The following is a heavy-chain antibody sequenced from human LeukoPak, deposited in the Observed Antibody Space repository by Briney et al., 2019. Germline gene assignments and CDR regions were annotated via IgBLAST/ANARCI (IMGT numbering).Heavy chain of an antibody. V-gene: IGHV4-39*07. CDR1: DGSISSSSYY. CDR3: VRVQGGWSRIGYFQH. D-gene: IGHD6-19*01. CDR2: IYYSGST. J-gene: IGHJ1*01. Sequence: SETLSLTCTVSDGSISSSSYYWGWIRQPPGKGLEWIGSIYYSGSTYYNPSLKSRVTISVDTSKNQFSLKLSSVTAADTAVYYCVRVQGGWSRIGYFQHWGQGTLVTVSS.